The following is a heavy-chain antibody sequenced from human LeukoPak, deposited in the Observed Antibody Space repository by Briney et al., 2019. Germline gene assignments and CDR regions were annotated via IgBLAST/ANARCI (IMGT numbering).Heavy chain of an antibody. CDR3: ARDLSLRRGIFDY. D-gene: IGHD3-10*01. CDR2: IYYSGST. J-gene: IGHJ4*02. V-gene: IGHV4-39*07. Sequence: SETLSLTCTVSGGSISSSSYYWGWIRQPPGKGLEWIGSIYYSGSTYYNPSLKNRVTISLDMSKNQFSLKLRSVTAADTAVYYCARDLSLRRGIFDYWGQGTLVTVSS. CDR1: GGSISSSSYY.